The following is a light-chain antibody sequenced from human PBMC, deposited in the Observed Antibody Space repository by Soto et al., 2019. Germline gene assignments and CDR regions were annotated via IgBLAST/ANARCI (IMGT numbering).Light chain of an antibody. V-gene: IGLV2-23*02. CDR1: SSDVGSYNL. J-gene: IGLJ1*01. Sequence: QAVVTQPASVSGSPGQSITISCTGTSSDVGSYNLVSWYQHHPGKAPKLMIFEVSKRPSGVSNRFSGSKSGNTASLTFSGLQAEDEAVYYCCSYAGTYVFGTGTKLPS. CDR2: EVS. CDR3: CSYAGTYV.